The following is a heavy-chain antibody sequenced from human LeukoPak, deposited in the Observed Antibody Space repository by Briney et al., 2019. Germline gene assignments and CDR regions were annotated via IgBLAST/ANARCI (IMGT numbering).Heavy chain of an antibody. D-gene: IGHD4-17*01. Sequence: GGSLRLSCAASGFTFSDYYMSWIRQAPGKGLEWVSYISSSGSTIYYADFVKGRFTISRDNAKNSLYLQMNSLRAEDTAVYYCARVPTSESTVTTTYYYYGMDVWGQGTTVTVSS. CDR2: ISSSGSTI. CDR3: ARVPTSESTVTTTYYYYGMDV. CDR1: GFTFSDYY. V-gene: IGHV3-11*01. J-gene: IGHJ6*02.